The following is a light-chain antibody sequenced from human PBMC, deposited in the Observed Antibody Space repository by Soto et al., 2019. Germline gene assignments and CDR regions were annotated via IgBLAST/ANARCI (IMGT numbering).Light chain of an antibody. CDR3: KQSGSFPGT. Sequence: EIVLTQSPGTLSLSPGERAILSCKASQIVGGNKITWYQRKSGQAPRLLNYVASYRPSGIPDRFSGSGYGTDFTLNISRLKPEDFAVYYCKQSGSFPGTFGQGTQVDVK. CDR1: QIVGGNK. V-gene: IGKV3-20*01. J-gene: IGKJ1*01. CDR2: VAS.